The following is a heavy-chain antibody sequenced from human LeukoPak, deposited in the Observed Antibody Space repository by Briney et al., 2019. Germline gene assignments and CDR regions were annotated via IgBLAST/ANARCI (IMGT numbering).Heavy chain of an antibody. CDR1: GGSFSGYY. D-gene: IGHD2-2*01. CDR2: INHSGSI. V-gene: IGHV4-34*01. Sequence: PSETLSLTCAVYGGSFSGYYWSWIRQPPGKGLEWIGEINHSGSINYNPSLKSRVTISVDTSKNQFSLKPSSVTAADTAVYYCARELGYCSSTSCSRRRYFDYWGQGTLVTVSS. J-gene: IGHJ4*02. CDR3: ARELGYCSSTSCSRRRYFDY.